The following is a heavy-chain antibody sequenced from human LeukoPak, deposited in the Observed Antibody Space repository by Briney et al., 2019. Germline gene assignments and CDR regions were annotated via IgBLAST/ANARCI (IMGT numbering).Heavy chain of an antibody. D-gene: IGHD2-2*01. J-gene: IGHJ6*04. V-gene: IGHV3-33*08. CDR2: IWYDGSNK. CDR1: GFTFSSYG. Sequence: HPGGSLRLSCAASGFTFSSYGMHWVRQAPGEGLEWVAVIWYDGSNKYYADSVKGRFTISRDNSKNTLYLQMNSLRAEDTAVYYCARAPPIGSSTILDYYYYAMDVWGKGTTVTVSS. CDR3: ARAPPIGSSTILDYYYYAMDV.